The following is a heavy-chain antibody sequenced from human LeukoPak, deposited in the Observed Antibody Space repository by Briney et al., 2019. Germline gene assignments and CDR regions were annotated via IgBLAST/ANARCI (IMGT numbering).Heavy chain of an antibody. CDR3: ARETEGWFGELLPSYYFDY. J-gene: IGHJ4*02. D-gene: IGHD3-10*01. CDR2: ISSSSSYI. V-gene: IGHV3-21*01. Sequence: GGSLRLSCAASGFTFSSYSMNWVRQAPGKGLEWVSSISSSSSYIYYADSVKGRFTISRDNAKNSLYLQMNSLRAEDTAVYYCARETEGWFGELLPSYYFDYWGQGTLVTVSS. CDR1: GFTFSSYS.